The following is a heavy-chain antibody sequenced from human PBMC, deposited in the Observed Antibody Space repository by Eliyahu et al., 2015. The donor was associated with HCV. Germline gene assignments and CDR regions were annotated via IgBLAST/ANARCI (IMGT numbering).Heavy chain of an antibody. V-gene: IGHV3-74*01. CDR1: GXXXSNXW. CDR2: INSDGSSA. Sequence: EVQLVESGGALVQPGGSXXLSCAASGXXXSNXWMHWVRQAPGKGLVWLSRINSDGSSAIYADSXRGRFSTSRDNTKNTLYLQMNSLRAEDTGVYYCVGSGESTYWGHGTLVTVSS. D-gene: IGHD3-16*01. CDR3: VGSGESTY. J-gene: IGHJ4*01.